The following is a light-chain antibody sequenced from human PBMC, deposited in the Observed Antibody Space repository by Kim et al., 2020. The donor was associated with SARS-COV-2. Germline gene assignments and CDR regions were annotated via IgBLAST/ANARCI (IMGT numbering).Light chain of an antibody. CDR1: NANIGSNT. CDR3: AAWDDSLNGVV. CDR2: SNN. V-gene: IGLV1-44*01. J-gene: IGLJ2*01. Sequence: GQRVTISCSGSNANIGSNTVSWDQQLPGTAPKLLIYSNNQRPSGVPDRFSGSKSGTSASLAISGLQSEDEADYCCAAWDDSLNGVVFGGGTQLTVL.